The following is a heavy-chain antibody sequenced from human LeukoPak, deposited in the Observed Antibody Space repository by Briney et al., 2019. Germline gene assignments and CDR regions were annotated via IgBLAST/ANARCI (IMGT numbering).Heavy chain of an antibody. CDR2: ISAYNGNT. V-gene: IGHV1-18*01. J-gene: IGHJ6*03. Sequence: ASVKLSCKASGYTFTSYGISWVRQAPGQGLEWMGWISAYNGNTNYAQKLQGRVTMTTDTSTSTAYMELRSLRSDDTAVYYCARAGYSSGWYRGYYYYYMDVWGKGTTVTVSS. CDR3: ARAGYSSGWYRGYYYYYMDV. CDR1: GYTFTSYG. D-gene: IGHD6-19*01.